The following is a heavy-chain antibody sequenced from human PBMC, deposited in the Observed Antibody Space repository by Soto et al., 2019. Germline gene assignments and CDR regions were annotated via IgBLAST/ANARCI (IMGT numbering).Heavy chain of an antibody. J-gene: IGHJ4*02. CDR3: AKDNGYFYYGSGPFDY. Sequence: LRLSCAASGFTFSSYAMNCVRQAPGKGLEWVSAISGSGGSTYYADSVKGRFTISRDNSKNTLYLQMNSLRAEDTAVYYCAKDNGYFYYGSGPFDYWGQGTLVTVSS. D-gene: IGHD3-10*01. CDR2: ISGSGGST. V-gene: IGHV3-23*01. CDR1: GFTFSSYA.